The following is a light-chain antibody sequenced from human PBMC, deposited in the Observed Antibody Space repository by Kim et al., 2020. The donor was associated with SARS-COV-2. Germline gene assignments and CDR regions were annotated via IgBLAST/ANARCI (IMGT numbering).Light chain of an antibody. J-gene: IGLJ1*01. Sequence: QSALTQPASVSGSPGQSITISCTGTSNDVGNYNYDSWYQQQPGKAPKLLIYEVSKRPSEVSNRFTGSKSGNTASLTSSGLQADDEADYYCCSYARGGYYVFGIGTKVTVL. V-gene: IGLV2-23*02. CDR2: EVS. CDR1: SNDVGNYNY. CDR3: CSYARGGYYV.